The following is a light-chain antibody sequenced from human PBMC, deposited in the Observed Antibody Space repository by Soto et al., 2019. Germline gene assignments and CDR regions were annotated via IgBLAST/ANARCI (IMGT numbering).Light chain of an antibody. V-gene: IGLV2-18*02. CDR3: SSYTSSSTLV. CDR2: EVS. J-gene: IGLJ1*01. CDR1: SSDVGSYNR. Sequence: QSVLTQPPSVSGSPGQSVTISCTGTSSDVGSYNRVSWYQQAPGTAPKLMIYEVSNRPSGVSNRFSGSKSGNTASLTISGLQAEDEADYYCSSYTSSSTLVFGTGTKVTVL.